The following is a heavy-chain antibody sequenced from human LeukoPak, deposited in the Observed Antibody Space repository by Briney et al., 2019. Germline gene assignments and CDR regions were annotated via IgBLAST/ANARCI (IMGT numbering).Heavy chain of an antibody. D-gene: IGHD6-19*01. CDR3: ASFSSVFESGSAFDI. CDR1: GFTFSSYA. V-gene: IGHV3-7*01. Sequence: GGSLRLSCAASGFTFSSYAMSWVRQAPGKGLEWVADIKQDGSEKYYVDSVKGRFTISRDNAKNSLYLQMNSLRAEDTAVYYCASFSSVFESGSAFDIWGQGTMVTVSS. CDR2: IKQDGSEK. J-gene: IGHJ3*02.